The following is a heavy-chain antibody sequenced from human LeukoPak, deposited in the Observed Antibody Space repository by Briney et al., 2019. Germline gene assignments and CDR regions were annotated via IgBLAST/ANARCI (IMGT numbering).Heavy chain of an antibody. CDR2: ISWNSGSV. V-gene: IGHV3-9*01. D-gene: IGHD3-3*01. CDR3: VRLGYDFWSGYFGNWFDP. CDR1: GFTFSSYA. Sequence: GGSLRLSCAASGFTFSSYAMSWVRQAPGKGLEWVSGISWNSGSVGYADSVKGRFTISRDNAKNYLYLQMNSLRAEDTALYYCVRLGYDFWSGYFGNWFDPWGQGTLVTVSS. J-gene: IGHJ5*02.